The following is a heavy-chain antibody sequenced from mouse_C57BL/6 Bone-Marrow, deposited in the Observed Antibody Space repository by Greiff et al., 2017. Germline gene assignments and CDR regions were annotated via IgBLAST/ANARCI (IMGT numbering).Heavy chain of an antibody. Sequence: QIQLQQSGAELVRPGASVKLSCKASGYTFTDYYINWVKQRPGQGLEWIARIYPGSGNTYYNEKFKGKATLTADKSSSTAYMELRSLTSEDSAVYYCTREGSNYPFAYWGQGTLVTVSA. CDR2: IYPGSGNT. D-gene: IGHD2-5*01. J-gene: IGHJ3*01. V-gene: IGHV1-76*01. CDR3: TREGSNYPFAY. CDR1: GYTFTDYY.